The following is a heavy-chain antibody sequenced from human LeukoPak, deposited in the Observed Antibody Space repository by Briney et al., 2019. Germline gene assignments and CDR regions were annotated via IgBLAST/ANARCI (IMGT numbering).Heavy chain of an antibody. CDR1: GGSISSGGYY. J-gene: IGHJ4*02. D-gene: IGHD4-23*01. CDR3: ARELRWYRNFAY. V-gene: IGHV4-31*03. CDR2: IYYSGST. Sequence: ASQTLSLTCTVSGGSISSGGYYWSWIRHHPGKGLEWIGYIYYSGSTYYNPSLKSRITISVDTSKNQFSLKLSSVTAADTAVYYCARELRWYRNFAYWGQGTLVTVSS.